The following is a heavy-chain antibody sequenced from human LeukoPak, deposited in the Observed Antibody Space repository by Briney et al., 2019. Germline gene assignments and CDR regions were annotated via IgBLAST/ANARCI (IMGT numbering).Heavy chain of an antibody. D-gene: IGHD3-10*01. Sequence: GGSLRLSCAASGFTFSSYAMSWVRQAPGKGLEWVSALSGRGDSTYYADSVKGRFTISRDNSKKTLYLQMNSLRAEDTAVYYCARSITMVRGAAFDIWGQGTMVTVSS. J-gene: IGHJ3*02. CDR3: ARSITMVRGAAFDI. CDR1: GFTFSSYA. V-gene: IGHV3-23*01. CDR2: LSGRGDST.